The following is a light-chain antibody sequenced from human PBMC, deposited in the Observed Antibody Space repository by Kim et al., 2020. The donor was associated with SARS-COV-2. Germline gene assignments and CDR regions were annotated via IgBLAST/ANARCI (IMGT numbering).Light chain of an antibody. Sequence: ASGGDTVPISCRASRVIASYLAWYQQKPGKVPKLLIYAASILPSGVPSRFSGSGSGTDFTLTISSLQPEDSATYYCQQFDSAPWTFGQGTKVDIK. CDR2: AAS. V-gene: IGKV1-27*01. J-gene: IGKJ1*01. CDR3: QQFDSAPWT. CDR1: RVIASY.